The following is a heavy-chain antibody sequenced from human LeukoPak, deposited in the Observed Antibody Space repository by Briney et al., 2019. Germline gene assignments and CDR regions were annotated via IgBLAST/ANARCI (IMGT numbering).Heavy chain of an antibody. CDR1: GFTFSSYG. D-gene: IGHD3-16*01. CDR2: ISYDGSNK. V-gene: IGHV3-30*03. J-gene: IGHJ4*02. Sequence: GGSLRLSCAASGFTFSSYGMHWVRQAPGKGLEWVAVISYDGSNKYYADSVKGRFTISRDNSKNTLYLQMNGLGAEDTAVYYCARELNGYGYYFFDYWGPGTLVTVSS. CDR3: ARELNGYGYYFFDY.